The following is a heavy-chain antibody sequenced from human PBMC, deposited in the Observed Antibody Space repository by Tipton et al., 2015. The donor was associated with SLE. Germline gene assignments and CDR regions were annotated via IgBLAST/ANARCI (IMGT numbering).Heavy chain of an antibody. Sequence: SLRLSCAASGFTFSTYSMNWVRQAPGKGLEWVSSITGSSSYIYYADSVKGRFTISRDNAKNSLYLQMNSLRAEDTAVYYCAKAARGGYDLGAFDIWGQGTMVTVSS. CDR2: ITGSSSYI. CDR1: GFTFSTYS. D-gene: IGHD5-12*01. CDR3: AKAARGGYDLGAFDI. J-gene: IGHJ3*02. V-gene: IGHV3-21*01.